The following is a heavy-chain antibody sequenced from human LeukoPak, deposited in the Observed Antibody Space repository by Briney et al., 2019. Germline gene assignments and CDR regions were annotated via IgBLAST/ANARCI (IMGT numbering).Heavy chain of an antibody. Sequence: SGGSLRLSCAASGFTFSINAMSWVRQAPGKGLEWVSTVSGFGGSTFYADSVKGRFTISRYNSKNTLYLQMNGLRAEDTALYYCAKGGHHSYFDPWGQGTLVTVSS. CDR3: AKGGHHSYFDP. J-gene: IGHJ5*02. D-gene: IGHD3-10*01. V-gene: IGHV3-23*01. CDR1: GFTFSINA. CDR2: VSGFGGST.